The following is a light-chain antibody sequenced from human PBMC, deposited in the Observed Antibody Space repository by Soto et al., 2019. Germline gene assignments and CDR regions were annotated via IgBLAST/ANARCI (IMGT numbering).Light chain of an antibody. CDR2: ATS. J-gene: IGKJ4*01. Sequence: DIQMTQSPSSLSASVGDRVTITCRASQSISNYLNWYQQKPGKAPKLLIYATSSMQSGVPSRFSGSGYETDFTLTISSLQPEDFATYYCQQSYSSPSGLTFGGGTKVDIK. CDR3: QQSYSSPSGLT. CDR1: QSISNY. V-gene: IGKV1-39*01.